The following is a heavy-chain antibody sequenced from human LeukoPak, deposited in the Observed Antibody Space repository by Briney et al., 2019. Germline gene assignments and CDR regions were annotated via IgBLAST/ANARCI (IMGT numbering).Heavy chain of an antibody. J-gene: IGHJ4*02. CDR1: GDSFSSNSAA. V-gene: IGHV6-1*01. Sequence: SQTLSLTCAISGDSFSSNSAAWNWIRQSPSRGLEWLGRTYYRSKWYNDYAVSVKSRITINPGTSKNQFSLQLNSVTPEDTAVYYCARVGTLPAAPKQYSSGWYFDYWGQGTLVTVSS. CDR2: TYYRSKWYN. D-gene: IGHD6-19*01. CDR3: ARVGTLPAAPKQYSSGWYFDY.